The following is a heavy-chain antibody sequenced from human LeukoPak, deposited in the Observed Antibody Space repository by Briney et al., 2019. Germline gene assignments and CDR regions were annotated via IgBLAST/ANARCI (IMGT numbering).Heavy chain of an antibody. CDR1: GFTFSSYE. CDR3: TRDQTPYY. V-gene: IGHV3-49*04. J-gene: IGHJ4*02. Sequence: GGSLRLSCAASGFTFSSYEMNWVRQAPGKGLEWVGFIRSKIYGGTPEYAASVKGRFTISRDDSKGIAYLQMDSLKTEDTAVYYCTRDQTPYYWGQGTLVTVSS. CDR2: IRSKIYGGTP.